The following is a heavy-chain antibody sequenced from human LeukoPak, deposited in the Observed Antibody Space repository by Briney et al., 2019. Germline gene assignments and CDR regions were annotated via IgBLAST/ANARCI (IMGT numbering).Heavy chain of an antibody. Sequence: GRSLRLSCAASGFTFSGYDMHWVRQAPGKGLEWVAFISFDGRNTYYADSVKGRFIISRDNSKNTLFLQMNSLRPEDTAVYYCAKDFHSGYWGQGTLVTVSS. V-gene: IGHV3-30*18. J-gene: IGHJ4*02. CDR2: ISFDGRNT. CDR1: GFTFSGYD. CDR3: AKDFHSGY.